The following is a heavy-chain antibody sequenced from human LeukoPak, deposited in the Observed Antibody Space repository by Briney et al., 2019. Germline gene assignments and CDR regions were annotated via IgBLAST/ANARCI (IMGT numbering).Heavy chain of an antibody. V-gene: IGHV4-34*01. CDR2: INHSGST. CDR3: ARGVDTAMVGWFDP. D-gene: IGHD5-18*01. Sequence: PSETLSLTCAVYGGSFSGYYWSWIRQPPGKGLEWIGEINHSGSTNYNPSLKSRVTISVDTSKNQFSLKLSSVTAADTAMYYCARGVDTAMVGWFDPWGQGTLVTVSS. CDR1: GGSFSGYY. J-gene: IGHJ5*02.